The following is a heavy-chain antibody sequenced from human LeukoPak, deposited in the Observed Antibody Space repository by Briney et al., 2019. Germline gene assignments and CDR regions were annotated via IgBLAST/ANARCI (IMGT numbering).Heavy chain of an antibody. CDR2: ISGSGGST. V-gene: IGHV3-23*01. CDR3: AKGQVTMIVVVITHYFDY. D-gene: IGHD3-22*01. CDR1: GFTFSGYA. J-gene: IGHJ4*02. Sequence: PGGSLRLSCAASGFTFSGYAMSWVRQAPGKGLEWVSAISGSGGSTYYADSVKGRFTISRDNSKNTLYLQMNSLRAEDTAVYYCAKGQVTMIVVVITHYFDYWGQGTLVTVSS.